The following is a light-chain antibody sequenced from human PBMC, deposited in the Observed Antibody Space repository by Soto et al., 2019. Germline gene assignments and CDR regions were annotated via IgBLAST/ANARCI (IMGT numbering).Light chain of an antibody. Sequence: QSVLTQPLSASGSPGQSVTISCTGTSSDVGGYNCVSWYQQHPGKAPKLMIYEVSKRPSGVPDRFSGSKSGNTASLTVSGLQAEDEADYYCSSYAGSKNVFGTGTKVTVL. V-gene: IGLV2-8*01. CDR2: EVS. CDR3: SSYAGSKNV. CDR1: SSDVGGYNC. J-gene: IGLJ1*01.